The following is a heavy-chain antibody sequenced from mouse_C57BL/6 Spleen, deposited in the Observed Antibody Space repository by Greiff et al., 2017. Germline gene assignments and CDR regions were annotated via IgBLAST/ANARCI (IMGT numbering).Heavy chain of an antibody. D-gene: IGHD2-3*01. Sequence: EVNVVESGEGLVKPGGSLKLSCAASGFTFSSYAMSWVRQTPEKRLEWVAYISSGGDYIHYADTVKGRFTISRDNARNTLYLQMSSLKSEDTAMYYCTRPSLDGYYELLYFDYWGQGTTLTVSS. CDR3: TRPSLDGYYELLYFDY. CDR2: ISSGGDYI. J-gene: IGHJ2*01. CDR1: GFTFSSYA. V-gene: IGHV5-9-1*02.